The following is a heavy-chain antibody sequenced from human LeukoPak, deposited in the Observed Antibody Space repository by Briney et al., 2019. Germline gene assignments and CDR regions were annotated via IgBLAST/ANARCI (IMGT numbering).Heavy chain of an antibody. Sequence: GGSLRLSCAASGFIFSDYAMTWVRQAPGKGLEWVSSISGSGGRTYYADSVKGRFTVSRDNAKNSLYLQMNSLRAEDTALYHCARLSSTGDYYYYMDVRGKGTTVTISS. J-gene: IGHJ6*03. CDR2: ISGSGGRT. V-gene: IGHV3-23*01. CDR3: ARLSSTGDYYYYMDV. D-gene: IGHD4-17*01. CDR1: GFIFSDYA.